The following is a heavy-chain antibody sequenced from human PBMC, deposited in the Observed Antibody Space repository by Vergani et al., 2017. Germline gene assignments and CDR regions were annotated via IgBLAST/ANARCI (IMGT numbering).Heavy chain of an antibody. Sequence: QVQLVQSGAEVKKPGASVTVSCKASGYTFTSYYMHWVRQAPGQGLEWMGIINPSGGSTSYAQKIQGRVTMTTDTSTSTAYMELRSLRSDDTAVYYCSRITAAAAGTLSDAFDIWGQGTMVTVSS. J-gene: IGHJ3*02. CDR1: GYTFTSYY. V-gene: IGHV1-46*01. CDR2: INPSGGST. CDR3: SRITAAAAGTLSDAFDI. D-gene: IGHD6-13*01.